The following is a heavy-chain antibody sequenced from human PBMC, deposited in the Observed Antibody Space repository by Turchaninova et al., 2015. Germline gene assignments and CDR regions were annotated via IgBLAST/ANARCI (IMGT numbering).Heavy chain of an antibody. J-gene: IGHJ5*02. CDR2: INYSGST. CDR1: GGSFSSYY. Sequence: QVQLQQWGAGLLKPSETLSLTCGVYGGSFSSYYWSWFRQPPGKGREWSGEINYSGSTHYNPSLKSRVTLSIDTSKNQFSLKLSSLTAADTAVYYFASAGTAMVSWFDPWGQGTLVTVSS. CDR3: ASAGTAMVSWFDP. V-gene: IGHV4-34*01. D-gene: IGHD5-18*01.